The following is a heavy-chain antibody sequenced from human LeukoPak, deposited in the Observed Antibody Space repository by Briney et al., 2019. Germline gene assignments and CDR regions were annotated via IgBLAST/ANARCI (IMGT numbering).Heavy chain of an antibody. CDR1: GGSISSYY. Sequence: PSETLSLTCTVSGGSISSYYWSWIRQPPGKGLEWIGYIYYSGSTNYNPSLKSRVTISVDTSKNQFSLKLSSVTAADTAVYYCARSAPYGDYYYYYMDVWGKGTTDTVSS. J-gene: IGHJ6*03. CDR2: IYYSGST. D-gene: IGHD4-17*01. V-gene: IGHV4-59*01. CDR3: ARSAPYGDYYYYYMDV.